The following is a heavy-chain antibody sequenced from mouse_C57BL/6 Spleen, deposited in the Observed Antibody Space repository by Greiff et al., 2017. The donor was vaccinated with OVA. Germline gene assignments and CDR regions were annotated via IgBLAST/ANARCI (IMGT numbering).Heavy chain of an antibody. CDR1: GYTFTSYW. CDR3: ARGAGTFDY. V-gene: IGHV1-69*01. J-gene: IGHJ2*01. D-gene: IGHD4-1*01. Sequence: QLQQPGAELVMPGASVKLSCKASGYTFTSYWMHWVKQRPGQGLEWIGEIDPSDSYTNYNQKFKGKSTLTVDKSSSTAYMQLSSLTSEDSAVYYCARGAGTFDYWGQGTTLTVSS. CDR2: IDPSDSYT.